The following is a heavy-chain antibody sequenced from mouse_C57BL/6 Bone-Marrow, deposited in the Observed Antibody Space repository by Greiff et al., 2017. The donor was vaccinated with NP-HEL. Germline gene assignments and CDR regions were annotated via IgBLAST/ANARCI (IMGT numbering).Heavy chain of an antibody. D-gene: IGHD1-1*01. J-gene: IGHJ1*03. CDR2: IDPEDGDT. CDR3: TTVYYGSIYWYFDV. Sequence: EVQLQQSGAELVRPGASVKLSCTASGFNIKDYSMHWVKQRPEQGLEWIGTIDPEDGDTEYAPKFQGKATMSADTSSNTAYLQLSSLTSEDTAVYYCTTVYYGSIYWYFDVWGTGTTVTVSS. V-gene: IGHV14-1*01. CDR1: GFNIKDYS.